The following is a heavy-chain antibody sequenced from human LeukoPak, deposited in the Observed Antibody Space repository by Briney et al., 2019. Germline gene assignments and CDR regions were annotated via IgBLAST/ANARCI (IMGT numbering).Heavy chain of an antibody. CDR2: VSSSSSTI. Sequence: GGSLRLSCAASGFTFSSYSMNWVRQAPGKGLEWVSFVSSSSSTIYYADSVKGRFTISRDNAKNSLYLQMNSLRAEDTAVYYWARDRGGSYSAIDYWGQGTLVTVSS. CDR1: GFTFSSYS. V-gene: IGHV3-48*04. D-gene: IGHD1-26*01. J-gene: IGHJ4*02. CDR3: ARDRGGSYSAIDY.